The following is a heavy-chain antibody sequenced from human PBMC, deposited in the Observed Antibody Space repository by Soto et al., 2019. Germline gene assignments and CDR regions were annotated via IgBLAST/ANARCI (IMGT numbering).Heavy chain of an antibody. CDR2: ISAYNGNT. V-gene: IGHV1-18*01. D-gene: IGHD3-22*01. CDR3: ERSLLDLWDSSGYYSHTYWYFDL. CDR1: GYTFTSYG. J-gene: IGHJ2*01. Sequence: ASVKVSCKASGYTFTSYGISWVRQAPGQGLEWMGLISAYNGNTNYAQKLQGRVTMTTDTSTSTAYMELRSLRSDDTAVYYCERSLLDLWDSSGYYSHTYWYFDLWGRGTLGNVSS.